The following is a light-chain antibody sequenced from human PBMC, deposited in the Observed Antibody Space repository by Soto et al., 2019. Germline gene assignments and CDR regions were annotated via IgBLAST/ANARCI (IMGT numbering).Light chain of an antibody. CDR1: QSVSSSY. Sequence: DILLAETPGTLSLSPAERATLSCRASQSVSSSYLAWYQQKPGQAPRLLIYGASSRATGIPDRFSGSGSGTDFTLTISRLEPEDFAVYYCQQYGSSPRTFGQGTKVDIK. V-gene: IGKV3-20*01. J-gene: IGKJ1*01. CDR2: GAS. CDR3: QQYGSSPRT.